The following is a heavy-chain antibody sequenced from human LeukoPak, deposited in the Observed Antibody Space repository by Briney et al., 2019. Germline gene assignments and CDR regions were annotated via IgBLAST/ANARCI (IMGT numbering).Heavy chain of an antibody. Sequence: SETLSLTCTVSGGSISSYYWSWIRQPPGKGLEWIGYIYYSGSTNYNPSLKSRVTISVDMSKNQFSLKLSSVTAADTAVYYCARSDQWLVPFDYWGQGTLVTVSS. V-gene: IGHV4-59*01. J-gene: IGHJ4*02. CDR2: IYYSGST. CDR1: GGSISSYY. D-gene: IGHD6-19*01. CDR3: ARSDQWLVPFDY.